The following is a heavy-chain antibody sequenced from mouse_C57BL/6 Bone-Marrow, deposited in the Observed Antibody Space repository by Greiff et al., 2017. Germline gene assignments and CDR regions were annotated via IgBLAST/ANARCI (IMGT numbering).Heavy chain of an antibody. J-gene: IGHJ2*01. CDR3: ARYYYCNGFDY. Sequence: QVQLQQSGAELARPGASVKLSCKASGYTFTSYGISWVKQRTGQGLEWIGEIYPRSGNTYYNEKFKGKATLTADKSSSTAYMELRSLTSEDAAVYFCARYYYCNGFDYWGQGTTLTVSS. CDR2: IYPRSGNT. CDR1: GYTFTSYG. D-gene: IGHD1-1*01. V-gene: IGHV1-81*01.